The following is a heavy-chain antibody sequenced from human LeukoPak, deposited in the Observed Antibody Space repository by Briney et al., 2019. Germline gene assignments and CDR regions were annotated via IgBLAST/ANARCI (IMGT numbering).Heavy chain of an antibody. CDR1: GFTSSSYA. V-gene: IGHV3-23*01. CDR2: NSGGGGVT. CDR3: AKEPRVATIEIFDY. D-gene: IGHD5-12*01. J-gene: IGHJ4*02. Sequence: GGSLRLSCAASGFTSSSYAMSWVRQAPGKGLEWVSSNSGGGGVTYYADSVKGRFTISRDNSKNTVYLQMNSLRAEDTAVYYCAKEPRVATIEIFDYWGQGTLVTVSS.